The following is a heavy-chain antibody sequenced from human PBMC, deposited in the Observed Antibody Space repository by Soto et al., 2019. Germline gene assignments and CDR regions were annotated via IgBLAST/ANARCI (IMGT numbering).Heavy chain of an antibody. CDR3: ARDATFGTKGGSFDI. V-gene: IGHV3-33*01. D-gene: IGHD3-16*01. J-gene: IGHJ3*02. CDR2: MWYDGTNK. CDR1: AFTLRIYS. Sequence: PGGSLRRSCAASAFTLRIYSMHWVRQSPVKGLEWVAVMWYDGTNKYYGESVNGRFTISRDNSENTLYLQMNSLRVEDTAVYYCARDATFGTKGGSFDIWGHGTLVTVSS.